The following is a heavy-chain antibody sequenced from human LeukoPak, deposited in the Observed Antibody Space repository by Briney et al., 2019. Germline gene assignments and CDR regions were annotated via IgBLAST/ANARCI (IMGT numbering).Heavy chain of an antibody. CDR3: ARGYCSGGSCYSESVGLNYYYYGMDV. J-gene: IGHJ6*02. CDR2: IAGDGGSI. V-gene: IGHV3-74*01. D-gene: IGHD2-15*01. CDR1: GFTFSDYW. Sequence: GGSLRLSCAASGFTFSDYWMHWVRDAPGKGLMWVARIAGDGGSISYADSVKGRFTISRENAKNSLYLQMNSLRAGDTAVYYCARGYCSGGSCYSESVGLNYYYYGMDVWGQGTTVTVSS.